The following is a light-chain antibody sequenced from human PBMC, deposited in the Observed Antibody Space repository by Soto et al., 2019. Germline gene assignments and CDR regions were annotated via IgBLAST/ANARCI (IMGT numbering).Light chain of an antibody. CDR3: QQYSSAPRI. Sequence: DIVMTQSPDSLAVSLGERATIDCKANQTILYSSNNKNFLAWYQQKPGQPPKLLIYWASTRESGVPDRFSGSGAGTDFPLTVSSWQPEDVAVFYCQQYSSAPRIVGQETKLGIK. CDR2: WAS. CDR1: QTILYSSNNKNF. J-gene: IGKJ2*01. V-gene: IGKV4-1*01.